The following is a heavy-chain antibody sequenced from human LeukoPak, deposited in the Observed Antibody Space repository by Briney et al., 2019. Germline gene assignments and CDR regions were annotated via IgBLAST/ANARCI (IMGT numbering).Heavy chain of an antibody. CDR1: GYTFTSYG. CDR3: ARGYYDSSGYYPRYYYYMDV. D-gene: IGHD3-22*01. J-gene: IGHJ6*03. Sequence: ASVKVSCKASGYTFTSYGISWVRQAPGQGLEWMGWISAYNGNTNYAQKLQGRVTMTTDTSTSTAYMELRSLRSDDTAVYYCARGYYDSSGYYPRYYYYMDVWGKGTTATVSS. V-gene: IGHV1-18*01. CDR2: ISAYNGNT.